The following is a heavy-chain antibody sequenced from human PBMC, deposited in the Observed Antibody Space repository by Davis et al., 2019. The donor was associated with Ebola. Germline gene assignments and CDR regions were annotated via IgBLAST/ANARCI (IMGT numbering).Heavy chain of an antibody. CDR3: ICSQQPFDY. CDR1: GFTFDDYA. D-gene: IGHD3-10*02. V-gene: IGHV3-15*01. J-gene: IGHJ4*02. Sequence: GESLKISCAASGFTFDDYAMHWVRQAPGKGLEWVGRIKSKTDGGTTDYAAPVKGRFTISRDDSKNTLYLQMNSLKTEDTAVYYCICSQQPFDYWGQGTLVTVSS. CDR2: IKSKTDGGTT.